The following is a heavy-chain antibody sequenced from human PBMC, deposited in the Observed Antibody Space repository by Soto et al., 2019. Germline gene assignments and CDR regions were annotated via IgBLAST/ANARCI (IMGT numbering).Heavy chain of an antibody. Sequence: QVQLVESGGGVVQPGRSLRLSCAASGFTFSRFGMHWVRQAPGKGLEWVAVIWYDESNKYYAGSVRGRFTISRDNSKNTLYLQMNSLRAEDTAVYYCARDEGTAAAGPYYYYAMDVWGQGTTVTVSS. D-gene: IGHD6-13*01. CDR2: IWYDESNK. CDR3: ARDEGTAAAGPYYYYAMDV. V-gene: IGHV3-33*01. CDR1: GFTFSRFG. J-gene: IGHJ6*02.